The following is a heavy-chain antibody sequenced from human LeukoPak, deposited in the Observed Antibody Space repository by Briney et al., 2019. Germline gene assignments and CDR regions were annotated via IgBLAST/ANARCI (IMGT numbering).Heavy chain of an antibody. J-gene: IGHJ5*02. CDR1: GFTVSSNY. CDR3: ARAPYYYDSSGPPAWFDP. D-gene: IGHD3-22*01. Sequence: PGGSLRLSCAASGFTVSSNYMSWVRQAPGKGLEWVSVIYSGGSTYYADSVKGRFTISRDNSKNTLYLQMNSLRAEDTAVYYCARAPYYYDSSGPPAWFDPWGQGTLVTVSS. V-gene: IGHV3-66*01. CDR2: IYSGGST.